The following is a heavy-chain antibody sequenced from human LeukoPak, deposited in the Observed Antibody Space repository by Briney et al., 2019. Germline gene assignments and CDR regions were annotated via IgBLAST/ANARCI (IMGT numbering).Heavy chain of an antibody. J-gene: IGHJ4*02. V-gene: IGHV4-59*08. CDR1: GGFISSYY. CDR3: ARRAYSSGYYYFDY. CDR2: IYYSGCT. Sequence: SEPLSLTCSVSGGFISSYYWRWLRQPPGRGVEWIGYIYYSGCTNYNPSLESRVTISVDTSKNQFSLKLSSVTAADTAVYYCARRAYSSGYYYFDYWGQGTLVTVSS. D-gene: IGHD6-19*01.